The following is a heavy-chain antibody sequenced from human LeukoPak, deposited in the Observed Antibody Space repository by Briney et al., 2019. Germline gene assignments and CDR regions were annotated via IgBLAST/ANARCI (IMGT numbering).Heavy chain of an antibody. J-gene: IGHJ5*02. CDR2: ISSSGSTI. Sequence: AGSLRLSCAASGFTFSDYYMSWIRQAPGKGLEWVSYISSSGSTIYYKDSVKGRFTISRDNAKNSLYLKMNSLRAEDTAVYYCASPYCSSTSCYTGWFDPWGQGTLVTVSS. CDR3: ASPYCSSTSCYTGWFDP. CDR1: GFTFSDYY. D-gene: IGHD2-2*02. V-gene: IGHV3-11*01.